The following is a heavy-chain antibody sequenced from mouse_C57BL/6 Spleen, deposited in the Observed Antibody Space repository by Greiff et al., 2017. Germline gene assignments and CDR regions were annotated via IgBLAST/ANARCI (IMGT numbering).Heavy chain of an antibody. Sequence: VKQSCKASGYTFTSYWMHWVKQRPGQGLEWIGEIDPSDSYTNYNQKFKGKSTLTVDKSSSTAYMQLSSLTSEDSAVYYCARDGPYYFDYWGQGTTLTVSS. D-gene: IGHD2-3*01. V-gene: IGHV1-69*01. CDR2: IDPSDSYT. CDR1: GYTFTSYW. CDR3: ARDGPYYFDY. J-gene: IGHJ2*01.